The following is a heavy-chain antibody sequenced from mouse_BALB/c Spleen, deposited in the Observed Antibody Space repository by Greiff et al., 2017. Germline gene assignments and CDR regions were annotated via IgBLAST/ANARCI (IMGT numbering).Heavy chain of an antibody. D-gene: IGHD1-1*01. CDR1: GYTFTSYW. V-gene: IGHV1-87*01. Sequence: SGAELARPGASVKLSCKASGYTFTSYWMQWVKQRPGQGLEWIGAIYPGDGDTRYTQKFKGKATLTADKSSSTAYMQLSSLASEDSAVYYCARDYGSSYGYFDVWGAGTTVTVSS. CDR3: ARDYGSSYGYFDV. J-gene: IGHJ1*01. CDR2: IYPGDGDT.